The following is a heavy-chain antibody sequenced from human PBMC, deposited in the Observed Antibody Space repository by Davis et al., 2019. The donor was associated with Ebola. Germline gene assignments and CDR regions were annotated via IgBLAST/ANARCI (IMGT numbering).Heavy chain of an antibody. CDR1: GFTFSGSA. D-gene: IGHD6-19*01. J-gene: IGHJ4*02. Sequence: GSLRLSCAASGFTFSGSAMHWVRQASGKGLEWVGRIRSKANSYATAYAASVKGRFTISRDDSKNTAYLQMNSLKTEDTAVYYCVAGEHGEYWGQGTLVTVSS. CDR2: IRSKANSYAT. V-gene: IGHV3-73*01. CDR3: VAGEHGEY.